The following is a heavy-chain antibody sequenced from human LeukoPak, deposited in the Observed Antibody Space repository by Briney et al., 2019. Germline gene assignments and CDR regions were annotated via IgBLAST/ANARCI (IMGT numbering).Heavy chain of an antibody. V-gene: IGHV4-30-4*08. D-gene: IGHD2-15*01. CDR1: GGSIRSGDHY. Sequence: PSETLSLTXTVSGGSIRSGDHYWSWIRQPPGKGLDYIGYIYYSGSTYYNPSLKSRVTISVDTSKNQFSLKLSSVTAADTAVYYCARGVPAATLDYWGQGTLVTVSS. J-gene: IGHJ4*02. CDR2: IYYSGST. CDR3: ARGVPAATLDY.